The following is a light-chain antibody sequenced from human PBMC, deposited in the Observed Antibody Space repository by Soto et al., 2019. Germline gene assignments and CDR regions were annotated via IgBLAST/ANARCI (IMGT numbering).Light chain of an antibody. CDR3: QQYDNLPLT. CDR2: DAS. Sequence: DIQMTQSPSSLSASVGDRVTITCQASQDISNYLNWYQQKPGEAPELLIYDASNLKTGVPSRFSGSGSGTDFTFTISSLQPEDIATYYCQQYDNLPLTFGGGTKVEIK. V-gene: IGKV1-33*01. J-gene: IGKJ4*01. CDR1: QDISNY.